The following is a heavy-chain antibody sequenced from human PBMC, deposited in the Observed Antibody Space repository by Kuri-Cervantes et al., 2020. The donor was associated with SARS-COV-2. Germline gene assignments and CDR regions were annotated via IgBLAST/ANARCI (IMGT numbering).Heavy chain of an antibody. J-gene: IGHJ6*03. D-gene: IGHD6-13*01. V-gene: IGHV3-23*01. CDR2: ISGSGGST. CDR1: GFTFSSYA. CDR3: AKAGYIAAAGAYYYYYMGV. Sequence: GESLKISCAASGFTFSSYAMSWVRQAPGKGLEWVSAISGSGGSTYYADSVKGRFTISRDNSKNTLYLQMNSLRAEDTAVYYCAKAGYIAAAGAYYYYYMGVWGKGTTVTVSS.